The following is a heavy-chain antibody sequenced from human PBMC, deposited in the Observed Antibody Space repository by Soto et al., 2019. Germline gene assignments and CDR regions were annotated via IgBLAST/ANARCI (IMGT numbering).Heavy chain of an antibody. Sequence: GGSLRLSCAASGFTFSTYGMHWVRQAPGKGLEWVAAMSYDGTKEYYVDSVKGRFTISRDNSRNTLFLQLNSLRAEDTAVYYCAKEYGSTWIDHWGQGTLVTVSS. D-gene: IGHD6-13*01. CDR1: GFTFSTYG. V-gene: IGHV3-30*18. CDR3: AKEYGSTWIDH. J-gene: IGHJ4*02. CDR2: MSYDGTKE.